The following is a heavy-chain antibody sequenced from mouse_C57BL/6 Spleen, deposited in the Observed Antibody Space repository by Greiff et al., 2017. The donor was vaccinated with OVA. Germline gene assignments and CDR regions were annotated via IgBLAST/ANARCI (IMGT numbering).Heavy chain of an antibody. CDR2: IDPSDSYT. Sequence: QVQLQQPGAELVMPGASVKLSCKASGYTFTSYWMHWVKQRPGQGLEWIGEIDPSDSYTNYNQKFKGKSTLTVDKSSSTAYMQFSSLTSEDSAVYYCARWGDYYGSSYPAWFAYWGQGTLVTVSA. J-gene: IGHJ3*01. CDR1: GYTFTSYW. D-gene: IGHD1-1*01. CDR3: ARWGDYYGSSYPAWFAY. V-gene: IGHV1-69*01.